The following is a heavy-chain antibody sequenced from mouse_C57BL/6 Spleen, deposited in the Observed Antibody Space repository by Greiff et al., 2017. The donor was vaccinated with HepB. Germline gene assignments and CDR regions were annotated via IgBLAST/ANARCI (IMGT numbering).Heavy chain of an antibody. CDR1: GFTFSDYY. CDR2: INYDGSST. J-gene: IGHJ3*01. Sequence: EVKLMESEGGLVQPGSSMKLSCTASGFTFSDYYMAWVRQVPEKGLEWVANINYDGSSTYYLDSLKSRFIISRDNAKNILYLQMSSLKSEDTATYYCASHYDGSFAYWGQGTLVTVSA. CDR3: ASHYDGSFAY. D-gene: IGHD2-3*01. V-gene: IGHV5-16*01.